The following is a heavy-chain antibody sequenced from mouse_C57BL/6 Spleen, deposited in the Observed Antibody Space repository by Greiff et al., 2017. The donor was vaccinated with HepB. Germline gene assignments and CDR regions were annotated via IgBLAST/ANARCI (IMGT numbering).Heavy chain of an antibody. J-gene: IGHJ4*01. CDR2: IYPGSGST. Sequence: QVQLQQPGAELVKPGASVKMSCKASGYTFTSYWITWVKQRPGQGLEWIGDIYPGSGSTNYNEKFKSKATLTVDTSSSTAYMQLSSLTSEDSAVYYCARGGYYGSRRDYYAMDYWGQGTSVTVSS. CDR3: ARGGYYGSRRDYYAMDY. CDR1: GYTFTSYW. D-gene: IGHD1-1*01. V-gene: IGHV1-55*01.